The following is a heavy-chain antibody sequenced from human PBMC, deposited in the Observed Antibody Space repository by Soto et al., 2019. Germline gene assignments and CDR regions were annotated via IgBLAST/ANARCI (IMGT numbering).Heavy chain of an antibody. CDR1: GYTFTSYG. Sequence: ASVKVSCKASGYTFTSYGISWVRQAPGQGLEWMGWISANIGIANCAQKLQGRVTITADTSTSTAYMELSSLRSEDTAVYYCAREGYCSSTSWCKDSGLIDYWGQGTLVTVSS. CDR2: ISANIGIA. J-gene: IGHJ4*02. D-gene: IGHD2-2*01. CDR3: AREGYCSSTSWCKDSGLIDY. V-gene: IGHV1-18*01.